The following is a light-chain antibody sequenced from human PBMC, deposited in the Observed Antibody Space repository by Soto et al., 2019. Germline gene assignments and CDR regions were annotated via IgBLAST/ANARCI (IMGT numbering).Light chain of an antibody. V-gene: IGLV2-14*01. CDR3: SSYTRSSTLV. Sequence: QSALTQPASVSGSPGQSITISCTGTSSDVGGYNYVSWYQQHPGKAPKLMIYDVSNRPSGVSNRFSGSKSGNTASLTICGLQAEDEADYYCSSYTRSSTLVFGGGTKPTVL. CDR1: SSDVGGYNY. CDR2: DVS. J-gene: IGLJ2*01.